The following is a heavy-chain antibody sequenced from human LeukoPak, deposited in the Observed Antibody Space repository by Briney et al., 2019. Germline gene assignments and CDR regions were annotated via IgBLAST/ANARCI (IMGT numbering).Heavy chain of an antibody. CDR1: GGSISSGGYY. J-gene: IGHJ3*02. Sequence: PSQTLSLTCTVSGGSISSGGYYWSWIRQHPGKGLEWIGYIYYSGTTYYNPSLKSRITMSVDTSKNRFSLKVTSVTAADTAVYYCGRHARREELEHSAFDIWGHGTKVIVSS. CDR2: IYYSGTT. V-gene: IGHV4-31*03. CDR3: GRHARREELEHSAFDI. D-gene: IGHD1/OR15-1a*01.